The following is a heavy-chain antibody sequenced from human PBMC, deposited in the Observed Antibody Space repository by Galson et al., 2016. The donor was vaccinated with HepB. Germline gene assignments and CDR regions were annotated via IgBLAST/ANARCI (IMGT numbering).Heavy chain of an antibody. CDR1: GLTFTNAW. CDR3: ARDLNTALVTGIGFGY. J-gene: IGHJ4*02. D-gene: IGHD5-18*01. Sequence: SLRLSCAASGLTFTNAWMSWVRQAPGKGLEWVGRIKSNPDGGTTDYAAPVKGRFTISRDDSKNTLYLQMNSLRAEDTAVYYCARDLNTALVTGIGFGYWGQGTLVTVSS. V-gene: IGHV3-15*01. CDR2: IKSNPDGGTT.